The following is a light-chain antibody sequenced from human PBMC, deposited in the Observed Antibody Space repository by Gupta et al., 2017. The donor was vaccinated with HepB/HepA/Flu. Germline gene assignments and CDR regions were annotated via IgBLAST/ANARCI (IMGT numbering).Light chain of an antibody. CDR2: DAS. Sequence: DIQMTQYPSSLSASVGDRVTITCRASQSITTNLNWYQQKPGRAPKFLIYDASSLQSGVPSRFRGSGSGTEFTLTISSLQPEDFATYYCQQSDSVPLTFGGGTKVEIK. J-gene: IGKJ4*01. CDR3: QQSDSVPLT. CDR1: QSITTN. V-gene: IGKV1-39*01.